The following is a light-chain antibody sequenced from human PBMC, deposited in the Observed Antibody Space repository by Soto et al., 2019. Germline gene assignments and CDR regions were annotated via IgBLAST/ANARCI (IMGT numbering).Light chain of an antibody. J-gene: IGKJ5*01. CDR2: ATS. CDR3: QQSFTTPS. Sequence: DIQITQSPSSLAASVGHSVNITCRASQTVSSYLNWYQQKPGTVPKLLICATSNLQSGVPSRFSGRGFATDFTLTISSLPPEDVATYYCQQSFTTPSFGQGTRVEIK. V-gene: IGKV1-39*01. CDR1: QTVSSY.